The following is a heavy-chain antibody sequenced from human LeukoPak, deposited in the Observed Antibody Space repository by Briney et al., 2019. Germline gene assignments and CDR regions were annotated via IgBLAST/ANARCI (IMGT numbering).Heavy chain of an antibody. CDR2: IYHSGST. D-gene: IGHD2-15*01. CDR1: GGSFSGYY. V-gene: IGHV4-34*01. J-gene: IGHJ5*02. Sequence: PSETLSLTCAVYGGSFSGYYWSWIRQPPGKGLEWIGEIYHSGSTNYNPSLKSRVTISVDTSKNQFSLKLSSVTAADTAVYYCARGRRDIVVVVAAYRNWFDPWGQGTLVTVSS. CDR3: ARGRRDIVVVVAAYRNWFDP.